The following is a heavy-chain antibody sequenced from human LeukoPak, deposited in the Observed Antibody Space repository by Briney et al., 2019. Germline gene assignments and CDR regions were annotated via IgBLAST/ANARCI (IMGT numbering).Heavy chain of an antibody. J-gene: IGHJ4*02. CDR2: ISDDGSNK. CDR1: GFTFSSYA. Sequence: PGGSLRLSCAASGFTFSSYAMHWVRQAPGKGLEWVAVISDDGSNKYYADSVKGRFTISRDNSKNTLYLQMNSLRAEDTAVNYCARDRSIRWGMVRGVLDYWGQGTLVTVSS. CDR3: ARDRSIRWGMVRGVLDY. V-gene: IGHV3-30*04. D-gene: IGHD3-10*01.